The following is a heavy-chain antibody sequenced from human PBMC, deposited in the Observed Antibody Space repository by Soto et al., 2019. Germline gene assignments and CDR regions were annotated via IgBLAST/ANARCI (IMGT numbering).Heavy chain of an antibody. V-gene: IGHV1-2*04. CDR1: GYTFTGYY. Sequence: ASVKVSCKASGYTFTGYYMHWVRQAPGQGLEWMGWINPNSGGTNYAQKFQGWVTMTRDTSISTAYMELSRLRSDDTAVYYCARGPPFITMVRGVIPYYFDYWGQGTLVTVSS. J-gene: IGHJ4*02. D-gene: IGHD3-10*01. CDR2: INPNSGGT. CDR3: ARGPPFITMVRGVIPYYFDY.